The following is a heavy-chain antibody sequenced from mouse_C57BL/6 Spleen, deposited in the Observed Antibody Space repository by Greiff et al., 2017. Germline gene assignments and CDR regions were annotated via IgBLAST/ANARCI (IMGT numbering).Heavy chain of an antibody. CDR1: GYSITSGYY. CDR3: ARVDGSYAMDY. D-gene: IGHD2-3*01. Sequence: EVKLVESGPGLVKPSQSLSLTCSVTGYSITSGYYWNWIRQFPGNKLEWMGYISYDGSNNYNPSLKNRISITRDTSKNQFFLKLNSVTTEDTATYYCARVDGSYAMDYWGQGTSVTVSS. CDR2: ISYDGSN. J-gene: IGHJ4*01. V-gene: IGHV3-6*01.